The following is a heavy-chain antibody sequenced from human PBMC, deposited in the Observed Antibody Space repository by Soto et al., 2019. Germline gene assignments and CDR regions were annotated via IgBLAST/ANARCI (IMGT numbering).Heavy chain of an antibody. V-gene: IGHV3-11*01. D-gene: IGHD3-22*01. CDR1: GFTFSDYY. J-gene: IGHJ3*02. CDR3: ARPEPIAGPDAFDI. CDR2: ISSSGSTI. Sequence: GGSLRLSCAASGFTFSDYYMSWIRQAPGKGLEWVSYISSSGSTISYADSVKGRFTISRDNAKNSLYLQMNSLRAEDTAVYYCARPEPIAGPDAFDIWGPGTMVTVSS.